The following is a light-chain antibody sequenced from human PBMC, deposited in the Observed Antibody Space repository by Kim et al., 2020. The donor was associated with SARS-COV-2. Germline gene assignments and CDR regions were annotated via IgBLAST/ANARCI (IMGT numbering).Light chain of an antibody. CDR1: GSNIGATYD. CDR2: GNK. Sequence: QSVLTQPPSVSGAPGQRVTMSCTGSGSNIGATYDVHWYQQLPGTAPKLLIYGNKKRPSGVPARFSASTSGASASLAITGLQTEDEADYYCLSYDSSLSAFVFGSGTKVTVL. CDR3: LSYDSSLSAFV. J-gene: IGLJ1*01. V-gene: IGLV1-40*01.